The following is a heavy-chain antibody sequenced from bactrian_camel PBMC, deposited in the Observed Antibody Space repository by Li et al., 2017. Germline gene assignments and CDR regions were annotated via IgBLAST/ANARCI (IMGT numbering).Heavy chain of an antibody. CDR2: LDTHGDI. Sequence: HVQLVESGGGSVQPGGSLRLSCVASGFAFSNYCMAWFRQAPGKEREGIAVLDTHGDIEYADSVKGRFFISKDNAKNTMYLQMDSLKAEDTAMYYCASARYAGRCGDEPYEYGYWGQGTQVTVS. CDR3: ASARYAGRCGDEPYEYGY. J-gene: IGHJ4*01. D-gene: IGHD6*01. CDR1: GFAFSNYC. V-gene: IGHV3S1*01.